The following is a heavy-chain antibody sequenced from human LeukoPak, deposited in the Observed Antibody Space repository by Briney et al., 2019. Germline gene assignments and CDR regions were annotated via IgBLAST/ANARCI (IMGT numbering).Heavy chain of an antibody. CDR2: IDPYGGDT. CDR3: ARGLKGFCSSTSCYAWWFDP. CDR1: GFSFSSYW. J-gene: IGHJ5*02. D-gene: IGHD2-2*01. Sequence: GGSLRLSCTASGFSFSSYWMHWVRQTPGKRPLWVSFIDPYGGDTNYADSVKGRFTISRDNDKNILYLQMNRLKAEDTAVYYCARGLKGFCSSTSCYAWWFDPWGQETLVPVSS. V-gene: IGHV3-74*01.